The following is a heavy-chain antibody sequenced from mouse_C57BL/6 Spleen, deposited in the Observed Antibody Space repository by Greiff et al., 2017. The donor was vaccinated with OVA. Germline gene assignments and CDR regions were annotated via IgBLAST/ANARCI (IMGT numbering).Heavy chain of an antibody. D-gene: IGHD3-3*01. CDR1: GYTFTDYE. CDR3: TRLGGWYFDV. V-gene: IGHV1-15*01. J-gene: IGHJ1*03. CDR2: IDPETGGT. Sequence: VKLQESGAELVRPGASVTLSCKASGYTFTDYEMHWVKQTPVHGLEWIGAIDPETGGTAYNQKFKGKAILTADKSSSTAYMELRSLTSEDSAVYYCTRLGGWYFDVWGTGTTVTVSS.